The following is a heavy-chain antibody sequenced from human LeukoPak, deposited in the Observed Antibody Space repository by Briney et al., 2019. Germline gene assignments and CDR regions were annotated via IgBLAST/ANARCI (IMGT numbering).Heavy chain of an antibody. CDR1: GFTFSSYD. CDR2: IYYSGST. D-gene: IGHD2-2*01. J-gene: IGHJ4*02. V-gene: IGHV4-59*01. Sequence: PGGSLRLSCAASGFTFSSYDMSWVRQAPGKGLEWIGYIYYSGSTNYNPSLKSRVTISVDTSKNQFSLKLSSVTAADTAVYYCARVWCSSTSCYPVGYYFDYWGQGTLVTVSS. CDR3: ARVWCSSTSCYPVGYYFDY.